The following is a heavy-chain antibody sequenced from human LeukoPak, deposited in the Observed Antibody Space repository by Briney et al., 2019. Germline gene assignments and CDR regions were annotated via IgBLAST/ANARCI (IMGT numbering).Heavy chain of an antibody. CDR3: ARDRRYCSGDSCYSGVDY. CDR2: IYSGGSQ. V-gene: IGHV3-53*01. Sequence: PGGSLRLSCAASGLTVSSNYMTWVRQAPGKGLEWVSAIYSGGSQYYADSVKGRFSISRDNSKNTVYLQMNGLRAEDTAVYYCARDRRYCSGDSCYSGVDYWGQGTLVTVSS. J-gene: IGHJ4*02. D-gene: IGHD2-15*01. CDR1: GLTVSSNY.